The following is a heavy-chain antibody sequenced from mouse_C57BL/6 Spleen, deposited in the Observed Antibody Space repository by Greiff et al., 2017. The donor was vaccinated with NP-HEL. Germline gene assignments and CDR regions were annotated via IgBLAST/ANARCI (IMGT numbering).Heavy chain of an antibody. Sequence: DVMLVESGGGLVKPGGSLKLSCAASGFTFSSYAMSWVRQTPEKRLEWVATISDGGSYTYYPDNVKGRFTISRDNAKNNLYLQMSHLKSEDTAMYYCARDDYGNSYEAMDYWGQGTSVTVSS. CDR3: ARDDYGNSYEAMDY. D-gene: IGHD2-1*01. V-gene: IGHV5-4*01. CDR2: ISDGGSYT. CDR1: GFTFSSYA. J-gene: IGHJ4*01.